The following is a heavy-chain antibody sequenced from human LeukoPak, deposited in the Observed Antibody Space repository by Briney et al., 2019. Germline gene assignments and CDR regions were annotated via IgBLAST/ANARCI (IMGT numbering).Heavy chain of an antibody. D-gene: IGHD3-22*01. CDR1: GDSINSLDL. Sequence: PSGTLSLTCTVSGDSINSLDLWGWVRQPPGKGLEWIGEMYLSGTTHSNPSVKSRVTISIDKSKNRFFLNLSSVTAADTAVYYCAGLVGRYSSGLYYYYFDYWGQGTLVTVSS. J-gene: IGHJ4*02. V-gene: IGHV4-4*02. CDR2: MYLSGTT. CDR3: AGLVGRYSSGLYYYYFDY.